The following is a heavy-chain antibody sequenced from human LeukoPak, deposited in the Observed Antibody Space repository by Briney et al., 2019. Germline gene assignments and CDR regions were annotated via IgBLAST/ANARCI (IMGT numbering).Heavy chain of an antibody. CDR1: GYTFTGCY. J-gene: IGHJ3*02. V-gene: IGHV1-2*06. CDR2: INPNSGGT. Sequence: ASVKVSCKASGYTFTGCYMHWVRQAPGQGLEWMGRINPNSGGTNYAQKFQGRVTMTRDTSISTAYMELSRLRSDDTAVYYCARQHYYYDSSGYSDASDIWGQGTMVTVSS. CDR3: ARQHYYYDSSGYSDASDI. D-gene: IGHD3-22*01.